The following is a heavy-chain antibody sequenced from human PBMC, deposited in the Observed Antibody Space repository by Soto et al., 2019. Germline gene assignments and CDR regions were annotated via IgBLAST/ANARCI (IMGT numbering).Heavy chain of an antibody. J-gene: IGHJ5*02. CDR1: GYTFTSYD. CDR3: ARKGGRRRANWFDP. CDR2: MNPNSGNT. V-gene: IGHV1-8*01. D-gene: IGHD3-16*01. Sequence: QVQLVQSGAEVKKPGASVKVSCKASGYTFTSYDINWVRQATGQGLEWMGWMNPNSGNTGYAQKFEGKVTMTRNTSISTAYMELSSLRSDDTAVYYCARKGGRRRANWFDPWGQGTLVTVSS.